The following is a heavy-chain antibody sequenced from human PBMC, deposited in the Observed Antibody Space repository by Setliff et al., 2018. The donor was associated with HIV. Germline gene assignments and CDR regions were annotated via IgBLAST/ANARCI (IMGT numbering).Heavy chain of an antibody. CDR1: GYMFIAYG. D-gene: IGHD3-9*01. CDR3: ARGFLTDISDY. CDR2: IGPYNDRT. V-gene: IGHV1-18*01. J-gene: IGHJ4*02. Sequence: GASVKVSCKTSGYMFIAYGMSWVRRAPGQGLEWMGWIGPYNDRTEYAQEFQGRVSLTIDTSASTAYMEVSSLRSEDTAVYYCARGFLTDISDYWGQGTLVTVSS.